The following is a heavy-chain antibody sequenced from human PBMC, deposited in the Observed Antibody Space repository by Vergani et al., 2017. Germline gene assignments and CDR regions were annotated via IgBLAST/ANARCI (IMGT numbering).Heavy chain of an antibody. CDR2: ISGSGGST. Sequence: EVQLLESGGGLVQPGGSLRLSCAASGFTFSSYAMSWVRQAPGKGLEWVSAISGSGGSTYYADSVKGRFTISRDNAKNTLYLQMNSLRAEDTAVYYCAKGNYDILTGDYGDYYYYMDVWGKGTTVTVSS. D-gene: IGHD3-9*01. V-gene: IGHV3-23*01. CDR3: AKGNYDILTGDYGDYYYYMDV. J-gene: IGHJ6*03. CDR1: GFTFSSYA.